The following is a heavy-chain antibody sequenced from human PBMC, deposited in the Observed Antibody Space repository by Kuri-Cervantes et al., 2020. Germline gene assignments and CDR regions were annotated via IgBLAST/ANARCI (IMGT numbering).Heavy chain of an antibody. D-gene: IGHD1-1*01. CDR3: ASPLKLYYYYYGMDV. V-gene: IGHV1-2*02. CDR1: GYTFSDYY. CDR2: INPNSGDT. J-gene: IGHJ6*02. Sequence: ASVKVSCKASGYTFSDYYVHWVRQAPGQGLEWMGWINPNSGDTHHAQRFQGRITMTWDTSISTLYLELSSLTSDDTAVYYCASPLKLYYYYYGMDVWGQGTTVTVSS.